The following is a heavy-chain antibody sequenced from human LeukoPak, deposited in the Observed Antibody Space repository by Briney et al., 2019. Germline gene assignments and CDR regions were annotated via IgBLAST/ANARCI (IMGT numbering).Heavy chain of an antibody. V-gene: IGHV4-59*01. J-gene: IGHJ4*02. CDR1: GGSISSYY. Sequence: SETLSLTCTVSGGSISSYYWSWIRQPPGKGLEWIGYIYYSGSTNYNPSLKSRVTISVDTSKNQFSPKLSSVTAADTAVYYCARARGLIGGVDYWGQGTLVTVSS. CDR3: ARARGLIGGVDY. CDR2: IYYSGST. D-gene: IGHD3-16*01.